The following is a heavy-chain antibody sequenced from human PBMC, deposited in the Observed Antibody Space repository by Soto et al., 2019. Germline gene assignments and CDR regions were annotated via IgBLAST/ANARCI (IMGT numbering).Heavy chain of an antibody. J-gene: IGHJ4*02. D-gene: IGHD3-22*01. CDR3: ARGWGSDSSGYSEDFDY. V-gene: IGHV3-23*01. CDR2: ISGSGGST. Sequence: PGGSLRLSCAASGFTFSSYAMSWVRQAPGKGLEWVSAISGSGGSTYYADSVKGRFTISRDNSKNTLYLQMNSLRAEDTAVYYCARGWGSDSSGYSEDFDYWGQGTLVTVSS. CDR1: GFTFSSYA.